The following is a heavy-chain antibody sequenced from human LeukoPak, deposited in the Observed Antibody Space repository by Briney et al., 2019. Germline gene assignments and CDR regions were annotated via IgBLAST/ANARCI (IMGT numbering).Heavy chain of an antibody. CDR2: IKSKTDGGTT. CDR3: TPDSILWFGDSL. J-gene: IGHJ4*02. D-gene: IGHD3-10*01. V-gene: IGHV3-15*01. CDR1: GFTFSNAW. Sequence: PGGSLTLTCAASGFTFSNAWMSWVRQAPGKGLEWVGRIKSKTDGGTTDYAAPVKGRFTISRDDSKNTLYLQMNSLKTEDTAVYYCTPDSILWFGDSLWGQGTLVTVSS.